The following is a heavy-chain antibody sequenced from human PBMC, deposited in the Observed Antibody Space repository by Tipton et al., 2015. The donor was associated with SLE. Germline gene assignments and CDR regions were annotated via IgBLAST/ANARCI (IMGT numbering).Heavy chain of an antibody. Sequence: QSGAEVKKPGASVKVSCKASGYTFTSYYMHWVRQAPGQGLEWMGIINPSGGSTSYAQKFQGRVTMTRDTSTSTVYTELSSLRSEDTAVYYCASGGERFAFDIWGQGAMVTVSS. CDR3: ASGGERFAFDI. V-gene: IGHV1-46*01. D-gene: IGHD1-1*01. CDR1: GYTFTSYY. J-gene: IGHJ3*02. CDR2: INPSGGST.